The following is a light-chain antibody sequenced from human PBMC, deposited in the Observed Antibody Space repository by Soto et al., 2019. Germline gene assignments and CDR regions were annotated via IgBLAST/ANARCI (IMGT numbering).Light chain of an antibody. CDR2: DAS. Sequence: EIVLTQAPATLSLSPGEIATLSCRASQSVSSYLAWYQQKPGQAPRLLIYDASNRATGIPARSSGSGSGTDFTLTISSLEPEDFAVYYCQQRSNWRITFGQGTRLEIK. J-gene: IGKJ5*01. V-gene: IGKV3-11*01. CDR3: QQRSNWRIT. CDR1: QSVSSY.